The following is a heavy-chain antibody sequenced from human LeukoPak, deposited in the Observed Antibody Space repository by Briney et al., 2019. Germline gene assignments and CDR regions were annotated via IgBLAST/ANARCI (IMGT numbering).Heavy chain of an antibody. J-gene: IGHJ4*02. D-gene: IGHD3-22*01. CDR2: INLDGSDK. CDR3: VRDRGYSTFDY. V-gene: IGHV3-7*03. CDR1: GFIFCHSW. Sequence: GGSLRLSCAASGFIFCHSWMSWLRQAPGKGLEGLANINLDGSDKNYLDSLTGRLTISRDNAKDSLYLQMNGLRADDTAVYFCVRDRGYSTFDYWGQGTLVTVSS.